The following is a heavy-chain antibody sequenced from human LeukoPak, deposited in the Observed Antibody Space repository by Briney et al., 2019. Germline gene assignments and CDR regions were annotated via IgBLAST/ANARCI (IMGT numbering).Heavy chain of an antibody. CDR1: GYTFTGYY. J-gene: IGHJ4*02. CDR3: ARGQLRLGELSSTLYYFDY. V-gene: IGHV1-2*04. D-gene: IGHD3-16*02. Sequence: ASVKVSCKASGYTFTGYYMHWVRQAPGQGLEWMGWINPNSGGTNYAQKSQGWVTMTRDTSISTAYMELSRLRSDDTAVYYCARGQLRLGELSSTLYYFDYWGQGTLVTVSS. CDR2: INPNSGGT.